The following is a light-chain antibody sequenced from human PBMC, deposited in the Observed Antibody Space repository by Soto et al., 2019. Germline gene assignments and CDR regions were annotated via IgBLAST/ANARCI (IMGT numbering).Light chain of an antibody. CDR1: QSISSW. CDR3: QQHNSYLYT. Sequence: DIQMTQSPSTLSASVGDRVTITCRASQSISSWLAWYQQKPGKAPKLLIYDASSLESGVPSRFSGSGSGTEFTLTISSLQPDDFATYYCQQHNSYLYTFGQGNKLEIK. V-gene: IGKV1-5*01. CDR2: DAS. J-gene: IGKJ2*01.